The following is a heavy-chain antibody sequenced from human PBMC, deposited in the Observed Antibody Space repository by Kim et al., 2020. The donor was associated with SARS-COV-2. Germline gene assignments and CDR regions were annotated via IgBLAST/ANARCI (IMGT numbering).Heavy chain of an antibody. CDR1: GFTFDDYA. Sequence: GGSLRLSCAASGFTFDDYAMHWVRQAPGKGLEWVSGISWNSGSIGYADSVKGRFTISRDNAKNSLYLQMNSLRAEDTALYYCAKDMGYSSSCYRTSISPHMDVWGKGTTVTVSS. CDR3: AKDMGYSSSCYRTSISPHMDV. D-gene: IGHD6-13*01. V-gene: IGHV3-9*01. CDR2: ISWNSGSI. J-gene: IGHJ6*03.